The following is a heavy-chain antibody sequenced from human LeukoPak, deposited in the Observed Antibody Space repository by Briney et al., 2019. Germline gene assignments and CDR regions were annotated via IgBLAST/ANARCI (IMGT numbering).Heavy chain of an antibody. Sequence: GGSLRLSCAASGFTFSSYEMNWVRQAPGKGLEWVSYISSSGSTIYYADSVKGRFTISRDNAKNSLYLQMNSLRAEDTAVYYCARAGYSYGSDAFDIWGQGTMVTVSS. J-gene: IGHJ3*02. V-gene: IGHV3-48*03. CDR1: GFTFSSYE. CDR2: ISSSGSTI. CDR3: ARAGYSYGSDAFDI. D-gene: IGHD5-18*01.